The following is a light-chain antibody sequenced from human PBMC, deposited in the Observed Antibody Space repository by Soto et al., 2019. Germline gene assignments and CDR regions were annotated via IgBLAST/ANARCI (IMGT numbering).Light chain of an antibody. J-gene: IGKJ2*01. Sequence: EIVLTQSPGTLSLSPGERATLSCRASQSVSSSYLAWYQQKPGQAPRLLIYGASNRATGIPARFSGSGSGTDFTLTISRLEPEDVAVYYCQQYSNSMYIFGPGTKLEIK. V-gene: IGKV3-20*01. CDR3: QQYSNSMYI. CDR2: GAS. CDR1: QSVSSSY.